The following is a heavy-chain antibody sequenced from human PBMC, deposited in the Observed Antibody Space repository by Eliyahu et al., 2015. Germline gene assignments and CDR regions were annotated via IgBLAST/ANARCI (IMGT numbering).Heavy chain of an antibody. CDR1: GLPFSTYA. V-gene: IGHV3-23*01. CDR3: ATVSGGNLNYFDY. Sequence: DVQLLESGGGLVQPGGSLXLSCATSGLPFSTYAMTWVRQAPGKGLEWVSAISASAGSTYYADSVRGRFTISRDNSKNTLYLQMNSLRAEDTAVYYCATVSGGNLNYFDYWGQGTLVTVSS. D-gene: IGHD4-23*01. J-gene: IGHJ4*02. CDR2: ISASAGST.